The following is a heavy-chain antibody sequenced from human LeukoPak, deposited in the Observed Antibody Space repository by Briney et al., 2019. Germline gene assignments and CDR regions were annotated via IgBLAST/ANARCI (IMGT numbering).Heavy chain of an antibody. CDR2: INPNSGGT. CDR1: GYTFTGYY. V-gene: IGHV1-2*02. D-gene: IGHD3-3*01. CDR3: ATEGTYDFWSGYQRLDNWFDP. J-gene: IGHJ5*02. Sequence: ASVKASCKASGYTFTGYYMHWVRQAPGQGLEWMGWINPNSGGTNYAQKFQGRVTMTRDTSISTAYMELSRLRSDDTAVYYCATEGTYDFWSGYQRLDNWFDPWGQGTLVTVSS.